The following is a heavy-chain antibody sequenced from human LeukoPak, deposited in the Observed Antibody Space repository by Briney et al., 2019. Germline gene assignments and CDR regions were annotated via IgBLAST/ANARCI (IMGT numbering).Heavy chain of an antibody. J-gene: IGHJ5*02. D-gene: IGHD3-10*02. V-gene: IGHV4-30-2*01. CDR2: IYHTGNT. Sequence: SETLFLTCAVSGGSISSGSYSWNWIRQPPGKGLEWIGYIYHTGNTFYNPSLKSRVTISVDRSKNQFSLRLTSVTAADTAVYYCARGFFVRENPGSWFDPWGQGTLVTVS. CDR3: ARGFFVRENPGSWFDP. CDR1: GGSISSGSYS.